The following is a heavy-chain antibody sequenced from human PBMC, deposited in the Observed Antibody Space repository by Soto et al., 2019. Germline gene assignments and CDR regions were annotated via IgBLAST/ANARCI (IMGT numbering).Heavy chain of an antibody. CDR3: ARGHDFWSGYNFDY. CDR1: GGSFSGYY. V-gene: IGHV4-34*01. D-gene: IGHD3-3*01. Sequence: QVQLQQWGAGLLKPSETLSLTYAVYGGSFSGYYWSWIRQPPGKGLEWIGESNHSGSTNYNPSLKSRVTLSVYTSKNQFYLKLSSVTAADTDVYYCARGHDFWSGYNFDYWGQGTLVTVSS. CDR2: SNHSGST. J-gene: IGHJ4*02.